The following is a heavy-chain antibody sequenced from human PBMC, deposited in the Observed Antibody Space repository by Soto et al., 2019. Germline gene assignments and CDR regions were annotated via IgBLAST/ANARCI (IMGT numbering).Heavy chain of an antibody. CDR2: ISSSNNYI. J-gene: IGHJ5*02. Sequence: PGGSLRLSCAASGFTFSSYSMNWVRQAPGKGLEWVSSISSSNNYIYYADSVKGRFTISRDNAKNSLYLQMNSLRAEDTAVYYCARLLTTLSNNWFDPWGQGTLVTVSS. D-gene: IGHD2-2*01. V-gene: IGHV3-21*01. CDR3: ARLLTTLSNNWFDP. CDR1: GFTFSSYS.